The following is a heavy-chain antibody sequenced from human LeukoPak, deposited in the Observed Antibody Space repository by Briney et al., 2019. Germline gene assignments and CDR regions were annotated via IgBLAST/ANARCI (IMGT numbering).Heavy chain of an antibody. CDR3: ARGRGSGSYRGGNWNKEPDY. Sequence: ASVKVSCKASGYTFTSYAMHWVRQAPGQRLEWMGWINAGNGNTKYSQKFQGRVTITRGTSASTAYMELSSLRSEDTAVYYCARGRGSGSYRGGNWNKEPDYWGQGTLVTVSS. V-gene: IGHV1-3*01. CDR2: INAGNGNT. J-gene: IGHJ4*02. D-gene: IGHD1-26*01. CDR1: GYTFTSYA.